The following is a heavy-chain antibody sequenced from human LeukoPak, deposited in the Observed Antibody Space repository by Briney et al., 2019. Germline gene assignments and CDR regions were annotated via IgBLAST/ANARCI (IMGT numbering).Heavy chain of an antibody. CDR2: ISAYNGNT. Sequence: GASVKVSCKASGYTFTSYGISWVRQAPGQGLEWMGWISAYNGNTNYAQKLQGRVTITRDTSASTAYMELSSLRSEDTAVYYCARGPLRGIVVVPAAMFDPWGQGTLVTVSS. V-gene: IGHV1-18*01. D-gene: IGHD2-2*01. J-gene: IGHJ5*02. CDR3: ARGPLRGIVVVPAAMFDP. CDR1: GYTFTSYG.